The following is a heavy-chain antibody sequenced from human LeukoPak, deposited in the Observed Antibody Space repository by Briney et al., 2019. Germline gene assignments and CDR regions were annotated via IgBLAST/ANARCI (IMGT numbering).Heavy chain of an antibody. CDR2: ISGDGASI. CDR1: GFIFRSET. CDR3: ARDPLAAFSADATGWFDS. J-gene: IGHJ5*01. V-gene: IGHV3-21*01. D-gene: IGHD2-15*01. Sequence: KPGGSLRLSCAASGFIFRSETMVWVRQAPGKGLEWVSSISGDGASISYADSMKGRVTVSRDNGENSVFLHMNSLRVEDTAVYFCARDPLAAFSADATGWFDSWGQGTPVTVS.